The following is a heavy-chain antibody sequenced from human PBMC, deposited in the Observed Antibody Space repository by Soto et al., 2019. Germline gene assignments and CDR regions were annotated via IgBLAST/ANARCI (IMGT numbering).Heavy chain of an antibody. CDR1: GYTFTSYG. CDR2: ISAYNGNT. J-gene: IGHJ4*02. V-gene: IGHV1-18*04. D-gene: IGHD1-26*01. Sequence: QVQLVQSGAEVKKPGASVKVSCKASGYTFTSYGISWVRQAPGQGLEWMGWISAYNGNTNYAQKLQGRVTMTTDTSTSTAYMELRSLRSHDTAVYYCARDLLEWELLHPFDSWGQGTLVTVSS. CDR3: ARDLLEWELLHPFDS.